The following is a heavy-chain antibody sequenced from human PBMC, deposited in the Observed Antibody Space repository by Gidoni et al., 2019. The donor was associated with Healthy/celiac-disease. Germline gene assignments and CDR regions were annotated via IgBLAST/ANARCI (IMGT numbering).Heavy chain of an antibody. J-gene: IGHJ2*01. CDR2: ISSSGSTI. D-gene: IGHD3-22*01. V-gene: IGHV3-48*03. CDR3: ARDHDYYDSSYHWYFDL. Sequence: EVQLVESGGGLVQPGGSLRLSCAASGFTFRSYEMNWVRQAPGKGLEWVSYISSSGSTIYYADSVKGRFTISRDNAKNSLYLQMNSLRAEDTAVYYCARDHDYYDSSYHWYFDLWGRGTLVTVSS. CDR1: GFTFRSYE.